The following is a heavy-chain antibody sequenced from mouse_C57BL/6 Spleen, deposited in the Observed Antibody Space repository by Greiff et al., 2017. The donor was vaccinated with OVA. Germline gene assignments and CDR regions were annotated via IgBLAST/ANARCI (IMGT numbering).Heavy chain of an antibody. Sequence: VKLVESGPGLVAPSQSLSITCTVSGFSFTSYGVDWVRQSPGKGLEWLGVIWGVGSTNYNSALKSRLSISKDNSKSQVFLKMNSLQTDDTAMYYCASYSNFHAMDYWGQGTSVTVSS. V-gene: IGHV2-6*01. CDR3: ASYSNFHAMDY. CDR2: IWGVGST. D-gene: IGHD2-5*01. J-gene: IGHJ4*01. CDR1: GFSFTSYG.